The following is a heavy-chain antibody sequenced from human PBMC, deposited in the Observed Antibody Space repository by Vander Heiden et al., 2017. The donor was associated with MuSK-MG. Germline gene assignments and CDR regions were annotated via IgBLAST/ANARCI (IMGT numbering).Heavy chain of an antibody. CDR1: GLTFSTYV. J-gene: IGHJ3*02. Sequence: VQHLESGGGLAQPGGSLRLSCIASGLTFSTYVMTRVRQAPGQGLDSVPVISGSGRTTYFPASVKGRFTISRDKSKSTVFLQMSGLRAEDTAVYYCARVIDSGVDWGYGAFDSWVEGRMVADSA. D-gene: IGHD5-12*01. CDR2: ISGSGRTT. CDR3: ARVIDSGVDWGYGAFDS. V-gene: IGHV3-23*01.